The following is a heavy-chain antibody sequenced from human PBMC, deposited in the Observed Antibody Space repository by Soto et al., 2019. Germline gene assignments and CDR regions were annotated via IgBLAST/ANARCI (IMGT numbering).Heavy chain of an antibody. CDR1: GFTFSSYA. J-gene: IGHJ4*02. V-gene: IGHV3-30*04. Sequence: QVQLVESGGGVVQPGRSLRLSCAASGFTFSSYAMHWVRQAPGKGLEWVAVISYDGRNKNYADSVKGRFTISRDNSKNTLNLQMNSLRAEDTAVYYCAREIERLLGYWGQGTLVTVSS. D-gene: IGHD3-3*01. CDR3: AREIERLLGY. CDR2: ISYDGRNK.